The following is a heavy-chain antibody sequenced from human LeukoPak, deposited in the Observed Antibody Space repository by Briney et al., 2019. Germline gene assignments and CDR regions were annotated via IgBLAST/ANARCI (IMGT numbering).Heavy chain of an antibody. CDR1: GFTFSSYG. J-gene: IGHJ6*02. V-gene: IGHV3-33*08. Sequence: GGSLRLSCAASGFTFSSYGMHWVRQAPGKGLEWMALIWYDRSNKYYADSVKGRFTISRDNSKNTLYLQMNSLRAEDTAVYYCSREYFDWSRNYYYGMDVWGQGTTVTVSS. CDR2: IWYDRSNK. CDR3: SREYFDWSRNYYYGMDV. D-gene: IGHD3-9*01.